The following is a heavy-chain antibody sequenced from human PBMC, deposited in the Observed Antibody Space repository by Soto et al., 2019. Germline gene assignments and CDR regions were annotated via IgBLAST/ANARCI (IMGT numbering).Heavy chain of an antibody. D-gene: IGHD3-22*01. J-gene: IGHJ4*02. Sequence: ASVKVSCKASGYTFTSYYMHWVRQAPGQGLEWMGIINPSGGSTSYAQKFQGRVTMTRDTSTSTVYMELSSLRSEDTAVYYCARGTRGYYDSSGYLGYWGQGTLVTVS. CDR1: GYTFTSYY. CDR3: ARGTRGYYDSSGYLGY. V-gene: IGHV1-46*01. CDR2: INPSGGST.